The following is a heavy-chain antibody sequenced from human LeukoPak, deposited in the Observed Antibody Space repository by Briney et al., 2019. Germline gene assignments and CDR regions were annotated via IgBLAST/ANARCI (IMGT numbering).Heavy chain of an antibody. CDR1: GFTFSSYA. CDR2: ISWNSGSI. V-gene: IGHV3-9*01. D-gene: IGHD3-22*01. CDR3: AKAPYDSTQYDY. Sequence: GGSLRLSCAASGFTFSSYAMHWVRQAPGKGLEWVSGISWNSGSIGYADSVKGRFTISRDNAKNSLYLQMNSLRAEDTALYYCAKAPYDSTQYDYWGQGTLVTVSS. J-gene: IGHJ4*02.